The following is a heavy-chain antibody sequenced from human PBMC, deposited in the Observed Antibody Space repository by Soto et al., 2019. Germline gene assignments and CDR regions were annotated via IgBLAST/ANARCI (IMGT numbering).Heavy chain of an antibody. Sequence: SETLSLTCAVYGGSFSGYYWSWIRQPPGKGLEWIGEINQSGSTNYNPSLKSRVTISVHTSKNQFSLKLSSVTAADTAVYYCASLMYSSGWYGDYWGQGTLVTVSS. CDR2: INQSGST. CDR1: GGSFSGYY. J-gene: IGHJ4*02. D-gene: IGHD6-19*01. CDR3: ASLMYSSGWYGDY. V-gene: IGHV4-34*01.